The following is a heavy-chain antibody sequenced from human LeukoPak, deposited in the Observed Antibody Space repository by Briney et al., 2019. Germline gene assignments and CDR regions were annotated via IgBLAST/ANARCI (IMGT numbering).Heavy chain of an antibody. CDR3: ATRRSGSHPYY. J-gene: IGHJ4*02. CDR1: GGSFSGYY. V-gene: IGHV4-34*12. D-gene: IGHD1-26*01. CDR2: VFYSGST. Sequence: PSETLSLTCAVYGGSFSGYYWEWIRQPPGKGLEWVGSVFYSGSTNYNPSLKSRITMSVDTSKNQFSLRLNSVTATDTAVYYCATRRSGSHPYYWGQGTLVTVSS.